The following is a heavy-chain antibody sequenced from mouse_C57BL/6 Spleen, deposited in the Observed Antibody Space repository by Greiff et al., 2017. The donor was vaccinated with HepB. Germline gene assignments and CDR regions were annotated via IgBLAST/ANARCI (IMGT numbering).Heavy chain of an antibody. D-gene: IGHD1-1*01. CDR1: GFTFSSYT. CDR2: ISGGGGNT. CDR3: ARQGYYGSPWFAY. Sequence: EVKLVESGGGLVKPGGSLKLSCAASGFTFSSYTMSWVRQTPEKRLEWVATISGGGGNTYYPDSVKGRFTISRDNAKNTLYLQMSSLRSEDTALYYCARQGYYGSPWFAYWGQGTLVTVSA. J-gene: IGHJ3*01. V-gene: IGHV5-9*01.